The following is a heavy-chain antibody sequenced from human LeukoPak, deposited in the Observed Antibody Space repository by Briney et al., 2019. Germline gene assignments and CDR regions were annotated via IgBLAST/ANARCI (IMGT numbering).Heavy chain of an antibody. CDR3: ARAPISGDWFDP. D-gene: IGHD7-27*01. J-gene: IGHJ5*02. CDR2: MYSDGSA. V-gene: IGHV4-59*01. Sequence: PSETLSLTCTVSDDSISDYYRGWIRQPPGKGLEWIGYMYSDGSANYNAFLKSRVTISVDTSKNQFSLRLTSVTAADAAVYYCARAPISGDWFDPWGQGSLVTVSS. CDR1: DDSISDYY.